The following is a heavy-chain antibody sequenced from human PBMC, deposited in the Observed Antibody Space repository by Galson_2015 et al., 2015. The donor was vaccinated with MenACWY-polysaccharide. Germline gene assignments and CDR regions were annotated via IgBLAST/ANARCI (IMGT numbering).Heavy chain of an antibody. D-gene: IGHD5-18*01. J-gene: IGHJ4*02. CDR1: GFTFSSYS. V-gene: IGHV3-21*01. CDR3: ARAGVDGYSDVLGN. CDR2: ISSSSSYI. Sequence: SLRLSCAASGFTFSSYSMNWVRQAPGKGLEWVSSISSSSSYIYYADSVKGRFTISRDNAKNSLYLQMNSLRAEDTAVYYCARAGVDGYSDVLGNWGQGTLVPVSS.